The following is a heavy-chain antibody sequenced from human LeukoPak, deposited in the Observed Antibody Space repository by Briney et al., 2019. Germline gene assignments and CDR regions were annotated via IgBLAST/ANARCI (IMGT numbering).Heavy chain of an antibody. CDR2: INAGNGNT. D-gene: IGHD1-26*01. CDR3: ARDGIVGVPPGFDY. Sequence: ASVKVSCKASGYTFTSYAMHWVRQAPGQRLEWTGWINAGNGNTKYSQKFQGRVTITRDTSASTAYMELSSLRSEDTAVYYCARDGIVGVPPGFDYWGQGTLVTVSS. J-gene: IGHJ4*02. V-gene: IGHV1-3*01. CDR1: GYTFTSYA.